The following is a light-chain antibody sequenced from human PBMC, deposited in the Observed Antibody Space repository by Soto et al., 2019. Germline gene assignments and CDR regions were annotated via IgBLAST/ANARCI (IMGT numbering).Light chain of an antibody. CDR3: QQYNNWWT. Sequence: EIVLTQSPGTLSLSPGQRATLSCRASQRLSASDIAWYQQKPGQAPKFLIYGVSSRATGIPDRLSGSGSGTEFTLTISSLQSEDFAVYYCQQYNNWWTFGQGTKVDIK. CDR2: GVS. J-gene: IGKJ1*01. V-gene: IGKV3-15*01. CDR1: QRLSASD.